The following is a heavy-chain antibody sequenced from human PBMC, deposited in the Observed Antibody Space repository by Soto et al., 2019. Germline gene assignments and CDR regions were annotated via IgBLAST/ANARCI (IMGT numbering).Heavy chain of an antibody. CDR3: ARVTPNTMIRGDPYFDF. Sequence: ASVKVSCKASDYTFTSYGISWVRQASGQGLEWMGWISAYNGNTNYEQKLQGRVTMTTDTSTSTAYMELRSLRSDDTAVYYCARVTPNTMIRGDPYFDFWGQGTLVTVSS. D-gene: IGHD3-10*01. CDR1: DYTFTSYG. V-gene: IGHV1-18*01. J-gene: IGHJ4*02. CDR2: ISAYNGNT.